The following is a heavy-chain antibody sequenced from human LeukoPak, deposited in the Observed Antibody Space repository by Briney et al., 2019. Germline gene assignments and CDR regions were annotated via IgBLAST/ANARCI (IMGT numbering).Heavy chain of an antibody. CDR3: ARVWQLWSKGDLGY. Sequence: GASVKVPCKASGYTFTSYGISWVRQAPGQGLEGMGWISAYNGNTNYAQKPQGRVTMTTDTSTSTAYMELRSLRSDDTAVYYCARVWQLWSKGDLGYWGQGTLVTVSS. CDR1: GYTFTSYG. V-gene: IGHV1-18*01. CDR2: ISAYNGNT. D-gene: IGHD5-18*01. J-gene: IGHJ4*02.